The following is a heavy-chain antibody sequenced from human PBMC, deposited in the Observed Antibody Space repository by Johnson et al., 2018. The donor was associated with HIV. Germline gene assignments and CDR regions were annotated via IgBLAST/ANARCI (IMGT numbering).Heavy chain of an antibody. CDR3: AKGIVVGVRAFDI. D-gene: IGHD3-22*01. CDR2: ISYDGSNK. J-gene: IGHJ3*02. CDR1: GFTFSSYA. V-gene: IGHV3-30*04. Sequence: QVQLVESGGGVVQPGRSLRLSCAASGFTFSSYAMHWVRQAPGKGLEWVAVISYDGSNKYYADSVKGRFTISRDNSKNTLYLQMNSLRAEDTAVYYCAKGIVVGVRAFDIWCQGTMVTVSS.